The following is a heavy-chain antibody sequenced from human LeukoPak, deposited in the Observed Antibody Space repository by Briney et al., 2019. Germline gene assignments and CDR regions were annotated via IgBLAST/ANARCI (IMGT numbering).Heavy chain of an antibody. Sequence: GGSLRLSCAASKFTFSNYWMSWVRQAPGKGLEWVANIKEDGSEKYYVDSVKGRFTISRDNAKNSLYLQMNSLRAEDTAVYYCAKEQLDIVVVPARSSSFHYHYYMDVWGKGTTVTISS. CDR2: IKEDGSEK. V-gene: IGHV3-7*01. CDR3: AKEQLDIVVVPARSSSFHYHYYMDV. CDR1: KFTFSNYW. J-gene: IGHJ6*03. D-gene: IGHD2-2*01.